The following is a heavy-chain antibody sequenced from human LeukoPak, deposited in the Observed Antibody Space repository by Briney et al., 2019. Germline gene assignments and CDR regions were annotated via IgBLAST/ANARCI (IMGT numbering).Heavy chain of an antibody. D-gene: IGHD3-3*02. CDR3: ARDPGFSSFDY. V-gene: IGHV3-7*01. CDR2: INQDGSVK. J-gene: IGHJ4*02. Sequence: GGSLRLSCAVSGFTFSNYWVTWVRQTPGKGPEFVANINQDGSVKNYVGSVKGRFTISRDNAKNSLYLQMSSLRVDDTAIYYCARDPGFSSFDYWGQGTLVTVSS. CDR1: GFTFSNYW.